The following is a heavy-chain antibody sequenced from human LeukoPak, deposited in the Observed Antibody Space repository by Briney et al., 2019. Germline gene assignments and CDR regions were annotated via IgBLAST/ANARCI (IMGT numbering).Heavy chain of an antibody. Sequence: ASVKVSCKASGYTFTSYYMHWVRQAPGQGLEWMGIIDPSGGSTSYAQKFQGRVTMTRDTSTSTVYMELSSLRSEDTAVYYCARGPPATQHQQHLDPINYYYGMDVWGQGTTVTVSS. J-gene: IGHJ6*02. CDR1: GYTFTSYY. CDR3: ARGPPATQHQQHLDPINYYYGMDV. D-gene: IGHD6-13*01. CDR2: IDPSGGST. V-gene: IGHV1-46*01.